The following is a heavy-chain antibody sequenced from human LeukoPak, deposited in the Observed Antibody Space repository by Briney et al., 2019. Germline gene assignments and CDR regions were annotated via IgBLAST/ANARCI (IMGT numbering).Heavy chain of an antibody. CDR3: AREGEYYDSSGRHDAFDI. CDR2: IYYSGST. Sequence: PSETLSLTCTVSGGSISSGGYYWSWIRQHPGKGLEWIGHIYYSGSTYYNPSLKSRVTISVDTSKNQFSLKLSSVTAADTAVYYCAREGEYYDSSGRHDAFDIWGQGTMVTVSS. CDR1: GGSISSGGYY. J-gene: IGHJ3*02. V-gene: IGHV4-31*03. D-gene: IGHD3-22*01.